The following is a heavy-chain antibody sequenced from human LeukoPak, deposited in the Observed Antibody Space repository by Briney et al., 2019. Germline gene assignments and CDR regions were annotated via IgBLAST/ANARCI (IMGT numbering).Heavy chain of an antibody. J-gene: IGHJ5*02. CDR3: ARGIVVVVAATSNWFDP. CDR1: GFTFDDYA. D-gene: IGHD2-15*01. V-gene: IGHV3-23*01. Sequence: PGGSLRLSCAASGFTFDDYAMHWVRQAPGKGLEWVSGISGSASSTYHADSVKGRFTISRDNSKNTLYLQMNSLRAEDTAVYYCARGIVVVVAATSNWFDPWGQGTLVTVSS. CDR2: ISGSASST.